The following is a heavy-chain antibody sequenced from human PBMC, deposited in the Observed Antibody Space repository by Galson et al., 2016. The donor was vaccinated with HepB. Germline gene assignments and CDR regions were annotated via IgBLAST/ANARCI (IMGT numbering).Heavy chain of an antibody. V-gene: IGHV4-4*02. J-gene: IGHJ3*01. Sequence: TLSLTCAVSGVSISSSDWWSWVRQPPGQGLEWIGQIFHSGRVNYTPSLASRVTISVDTSNNHFSLRLTSVTAADTALYYCARQCWGGPSDYWGQGTMVTVSS. CDR3: ARQCWGGPSDY. CDR1: GVSISSSDW. CDR2: IFHSGRV. D-gene: IGHD4-17*01.